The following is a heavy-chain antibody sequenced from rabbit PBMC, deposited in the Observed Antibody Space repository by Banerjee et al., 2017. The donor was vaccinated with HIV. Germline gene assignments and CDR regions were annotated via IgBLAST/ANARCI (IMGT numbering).Heavy chain of an antibody. D-gene: IGHD4-2*01. J-gene: IGHJ3*01. CDR1: GFSFSNKYV. CDR2: INTSSGNT. Sequence: QEQLEESGGGLVKPEGSLTLTCKASGFSFSNKYVMCWVRQAPGKGLEWIACINTSSGNTVYARWVNGRFTISSHNAQNTLYLQLNSLTAADTATYFCARDDAGVVGYDWDLWGQGTLVTVS. CDR3: ARDDAGVVGYDWDL. V-gene: IGHV1S45*01.